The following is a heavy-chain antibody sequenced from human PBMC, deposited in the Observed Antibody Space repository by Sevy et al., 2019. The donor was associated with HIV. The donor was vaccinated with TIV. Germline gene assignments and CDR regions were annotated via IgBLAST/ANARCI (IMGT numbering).Heavy chain of an antibody. CDR2: ISSSGSTI. Sequence: GGSLRLSCAASGFTFSDYYMSWIRQAPGKGLEWVSYISSSGSTIYYVDSVKGRFTISRDNAKNSLFLQMNSLRAEDAAVYYCGRALARAVAGTAPAMDYWGQGTLVTVSS. CDR1: GFTFSDYY. CDR3: GRALARAVAGTAPAMDY. J-gene: IGHJ4*02. D-gene: IGHD6-19*01. V-gene: IGHV3-11*01.